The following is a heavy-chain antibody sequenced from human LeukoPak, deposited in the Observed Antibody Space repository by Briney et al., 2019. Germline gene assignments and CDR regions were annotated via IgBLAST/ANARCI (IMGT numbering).Heavy chain of an antibody. Sequence: GASVKVSCKASGYTFTGYYMHWVRQAPGQGLEWMGWINPNSGGTNYAQKFQGRVTMTRDTSISTAYMELSRLRSDDTAVYYCATSYANYYDISGAARYLGYWGQGTLVTVSS. J-gene: IGHJ4*02. D-gene: IGHD3-22*01. CDR1: GYTFTGYY. CDR2: INPNSGGT. CDR3: ATSYANYYDISGAARYLGY. V-gene: IGHV1-2*02.